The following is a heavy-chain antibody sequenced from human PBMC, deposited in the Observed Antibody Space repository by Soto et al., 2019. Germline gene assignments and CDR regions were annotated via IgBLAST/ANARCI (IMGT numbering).Heavy chain of an antibody. V-gene: IGHV3-23*01. J-gene: IGHJ4*02. CDR1: GFTFSSYA. D-gene: IGHD3-16*01. CDR2: ISGSGGST. Sequence: PGGSLRLSCAASGFTFSSYAMSWVRQAPGKGLEWVSGISGSGGSTYFADSVKGRFTISRDNSKNTLYLQMNSLRAEDTAVHYCAKGRAARGPGLYYFDYWGQGTLVTVSS. CDR3: AKGRAARGPGLYYFDY.